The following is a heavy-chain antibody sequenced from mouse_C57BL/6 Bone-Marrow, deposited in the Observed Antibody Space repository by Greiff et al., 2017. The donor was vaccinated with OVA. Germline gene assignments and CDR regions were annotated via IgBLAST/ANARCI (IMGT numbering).Heavy chain of an antibody. J-gene: IGHJ4*01. CDR3: TRDYGSSYEAMDY. Sequence: VQLQESGAELVRPGASVTLSCKASGYTFTDYEMHWVKQTPVHGLEWIGAIDPETGGTAYNQKFKGKAILTADKSSSTAYMELRSLTSEDSAVYYCTRDYGSSYEAMDYWGQGTSVTVSS. CDR2: IDPETGGT. V-gene: IGHV1-15*01. CDR1: GYTFTDYE. D-gene: IGHD1-1*01.